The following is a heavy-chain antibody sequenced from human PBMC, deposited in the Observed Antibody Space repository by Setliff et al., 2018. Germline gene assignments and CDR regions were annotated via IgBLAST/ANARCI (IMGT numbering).Heavy chain of an antibody. D-gene: IGHD1-20*01. CDR3: ARGFDNWNDVGFDY. CDR1: GFTFDDYG. Sequence: PGESLKISCAASGFTFDDYGMSWVRQAPGKGLEWVSGINWNGGSTGYADSVKGRFTISRDNAKNSLYLQMNSLRAEDTALYYCARGFDNWNDVGFDYWGQGTLVTVSS. CDR2: INWNGGST. V-gene: IGHV3-20*04. J-gene: IGHJ4*02.